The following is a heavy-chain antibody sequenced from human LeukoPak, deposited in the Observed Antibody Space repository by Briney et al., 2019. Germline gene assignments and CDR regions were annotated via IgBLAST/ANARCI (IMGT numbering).Heavy chain of an antibody. CDR2: MNPNSGNT. CDR3: ARGKYCSSTSCKDY. J-gene: IGHJ4*02. Sequence: GASVKVSCKASGYTFTSYDINWLRQATGQGLEWMGWMNPNSGNTGYAQKFQGRVTMTRDTSISTAYMELSSLRSEDTAVHYRARGKYCSSTSCKDYWGQGTLVTVSS. V-gene: IGHV1-8*01. CDR1: GYTFTSYD. D-gene: IGHD2-2*01.